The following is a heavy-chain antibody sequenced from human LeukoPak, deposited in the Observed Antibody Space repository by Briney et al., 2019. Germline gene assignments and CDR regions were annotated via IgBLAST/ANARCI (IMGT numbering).Heavy chain of an antibody. CDR2: ISGSGGST. J-gene: IGHJ4*02. Sequence: GGSLRLSCAASGFTFSSYAMSWVRQAPGKGLEWVSAISGSGGSTYYADSVKGRFTISRDNSKNTLYLQMNSLRAEDTAVYYCAKDSRITMIVVVNPFDYWGQGTLVTVSS. CDR3: AKDSRITMIVVVNPFDY. CDR1: GFTFSSYA. D-gene: IGHD3-22*01. V-gene: IGHV3-23*01.